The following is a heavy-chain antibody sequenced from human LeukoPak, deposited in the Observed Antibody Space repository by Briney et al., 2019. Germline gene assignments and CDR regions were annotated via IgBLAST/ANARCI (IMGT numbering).Heavy chain of an antibody. D-gene: IGHD3-22*01. CDR3: AKVKYYYDSSGYYPDY. J-gene: IGHJ4*02. V-gene: IGHV3-23*01. CDR1: GFTFSSSW. CDR2: ISGSGGST. Sequence: GGSLRLSCAASGFTFSSSWMTWVRQAPGKGLEWVSAISGSGGSTYYADSVKGRFTISRDNSKNTLYLQMNSLRAEDTAVYYCAKVKYYYDSSGYYPDYWGQGTLVTVSS.